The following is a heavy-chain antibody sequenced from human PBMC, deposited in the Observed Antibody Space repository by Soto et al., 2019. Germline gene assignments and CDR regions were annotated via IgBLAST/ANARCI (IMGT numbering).Heavy chain of an antibody. J-gene: IGHJ3*02. V-gene: IGHV3-23*01. D-gene: IGHD3-9*01. CDR3: AKDYDILTGYYWNAFDI. Sequence: ESGGGLVQPGGSLRLSCAASGFTFSSYAMSWVRQAPGKGLEWVSAISGSGGSTYYADSVKGRFTISRDNSKNTLYLQMNSLRAEDTAVYYCAKDYDILTGYYWNAFDIWGQGTMVTVSS. CDR1: GFTFSSYA. CDR2: ISGSGGST.